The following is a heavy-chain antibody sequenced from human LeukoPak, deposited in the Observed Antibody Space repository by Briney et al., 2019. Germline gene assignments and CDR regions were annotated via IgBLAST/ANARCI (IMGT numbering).Heavy chain of an antibody. D-gene: IGHD3-9*01. J-gene: IGHJ4*02. CDR3: ATSYDILTGYGDY. CDR1: GGSFSGYY. CDR2: INHSGST. V-gene: IGHV4-34*01. Sequence: PSETLSLTCAVYGGSFSGYYWSWIRQPPGKGLEWIGEINHSGSTNYNPSLKSRVTISVDTSKNQFSLKLSPVTAADTAVYYCATSYDILTGYGDYWGQGTLVTVSS.